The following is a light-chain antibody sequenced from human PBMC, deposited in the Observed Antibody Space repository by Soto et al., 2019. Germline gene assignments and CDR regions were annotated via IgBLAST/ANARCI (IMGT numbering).Light chain of an antibody. CDR2: DAS. Sequence: ETVMTQAPATLSVSPGERPTLSGRASQSVSSTLAWYQQKPGQAPRLIIYDASTRATGIPARFGGSGSGKEFTLSISILQSEYFAVYYCQQYNTCPLPFGHGTKVDI. J-gene: IGKJ3*01. V-gene: IGKV3-15*01. CDR1: QSVSST. CDR3: QQYNTCPLP.